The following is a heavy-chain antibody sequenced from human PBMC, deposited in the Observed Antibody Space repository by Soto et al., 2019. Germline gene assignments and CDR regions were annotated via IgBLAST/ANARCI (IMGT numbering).Heavy chain of an antibody. D-gene: IGHD7-27*01. CDR1: GDSISSSGYY. Sequence: QLQLQEAGPGRVKPSETLSVMCSVSGDSISSSGYYWAWLRQPPGRVLEWIGSRYYSGSTYYNPSLQSRVTMSVDTSKNEVSLRLNSVTAADTAVYYCARSWGLEGFDHWGQGTLVTVSS. CDR2: RYYSGST. CDR3: ARSWGLEGFDH. V-gene: IGHV4-39*01. J-gene: IGHJ4*02.